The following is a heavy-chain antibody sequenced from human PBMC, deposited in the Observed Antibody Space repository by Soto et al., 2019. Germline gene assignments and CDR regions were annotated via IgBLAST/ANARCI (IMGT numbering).Heavy chain of an antibody. Sequence: GGSLRLSCAASGFTLDDYAMHWVRQAPEKGLEWVSGISWISGSIGYADSVKGRFTISRDNAKNSLYLQMNSLRAEDTDLYSCATLAADPTSNWFDPWGQGTLVTVSS. CDR2: ISWISGSI. V-gene: IGHV3-9*01. CDR1: GFTLDDYA. CDR3: ATLAADPTSNWFDP. J-gene: IGHJ5*02. D-gene: IGHD6-13*01.